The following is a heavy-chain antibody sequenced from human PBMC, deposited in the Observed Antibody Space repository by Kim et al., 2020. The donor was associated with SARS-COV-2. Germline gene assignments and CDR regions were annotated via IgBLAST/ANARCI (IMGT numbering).Heavy chain of an antibody. J-gene: IGHJ5*02. V-gene: IGHV3-43*02. Sequence: GGSLRLSCAASGFTFADSVMHWVRQAPGKGLEWVALVSGDGGNTYYADSVKGRFTISRDNSKDSLYLQMNSLRTDDTAFYYCSKASGWLPRSWGQGTLVTVSS. CDR3: SKASGWLPRS. CDR1: GFTFADSV. CDR2: VSGDGGNT. D-gene: IGHD6-19*01.